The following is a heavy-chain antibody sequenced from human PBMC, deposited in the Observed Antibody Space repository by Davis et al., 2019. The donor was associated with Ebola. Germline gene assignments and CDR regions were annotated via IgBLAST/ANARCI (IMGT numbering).Heavy chain of an antibody. CDR1: GYSTFTTYN. CDR3: AREEGATKKFDN. J-gene: IGHJ4*02. Sequence: ASVKVSCKASGYSTFTTYNIHWVRQAPGQGLEWMGVINPKSGNTNYAQKFQGRVTMTRDTSTSTAYMELSSLRSEDTALYYCAREEGATKKFDNWGQGTLVTVSS. CDR2: INPKSGNT. D-gene: IGHD1-26*01. V-gene: IGHV1-46*01.